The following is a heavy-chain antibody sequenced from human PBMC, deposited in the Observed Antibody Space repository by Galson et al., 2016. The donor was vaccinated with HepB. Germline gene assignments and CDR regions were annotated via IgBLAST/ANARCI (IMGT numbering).Heavy chain of an antibody. CDR3: ARAQSNWNAH. CDR1: GSTFKDYT. V-gene: IGHV1-2*02. D-gene: IGHD1-1*01. J-gene: IGHJ4*02. Sequence: SVKVSCKASGSTFKDYTFYWVRQASGQQFEWMGWINPNSGGTHYAQKFQGRLTMTRDRTRTAVNMELNSLRSDDTAVYYCARAQSNWNAHWGPGTLVTVSS. CDR2: INPNSGGT.